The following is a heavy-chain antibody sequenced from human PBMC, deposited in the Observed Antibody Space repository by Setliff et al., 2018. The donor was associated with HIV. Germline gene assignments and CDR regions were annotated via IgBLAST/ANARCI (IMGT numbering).Heavy chain of an antibody. CDR3: ARVSSTYWYSIFRNYYYHMDV. V-gene: IGHV4-4*07. CDR2: IHTSGDS. J-gene: IGHJ6*03. CDR1: GGSISGFY. Sequence: SETLSLTCTVSGGSISGFYWSWIRQSAGKGLEWIGRIHTSGDSDFNPSLKSRVTMSVDTSKNQFSLKLSSVTAADTAVYYCARVSSTYWYSIFRNYYYHMDVWGKGTTVTVSS. D-gene: IGHD2-8*02.